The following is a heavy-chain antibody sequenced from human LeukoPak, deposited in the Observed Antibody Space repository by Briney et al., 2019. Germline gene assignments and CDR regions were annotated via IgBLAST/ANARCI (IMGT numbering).Heavy chain of an antibody. CDR2: ISGDGGST. Sequence: GGSLRLSCAASGFTFDDYAMHWVRQAPGKGLEWVSLISGDGGSTYYADSVKGRFTISRDNSKNSLYLQMDSLRTEDTALYYCAKDMAGYSYGRIDYXGQGTLVTVSX. CDR1: GFTFDDYA. CDR3: AKDMAGYSYGRIDY. D-gene: IGHD5-18*01. J-gene: IGHJ4*02. V-gene: IGHV3-43*02.